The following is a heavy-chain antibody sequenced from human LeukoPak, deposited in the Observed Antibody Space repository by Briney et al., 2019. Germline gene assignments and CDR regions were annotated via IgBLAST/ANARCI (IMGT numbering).Heavy chain of an antibody. CDR3: AGVVIVPAAIGAFGAFDI. CDR2: IYTSGST. V-gene: IGHV4-4*07. Sequence: SETLSLTCTVSGGSISSYYWSWIRQPAGKGLEWIGRIYTSGSTNYNPSLKSRVTMSVDTSKNQFSLKLSSVTAADTAVYYCAGVVIVPAAIGAFGAFDIWGQGTMVTVSS. J-gene: IGHJ3*02. D-gene: IGHD2-2*01. CDR1: GGSISSYY.